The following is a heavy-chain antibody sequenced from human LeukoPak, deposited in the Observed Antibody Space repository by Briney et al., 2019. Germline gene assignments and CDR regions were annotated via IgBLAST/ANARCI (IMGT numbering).Heavy chain of an antibody. V-gene: IGHV4-59*01. J-gene: IGHJ4*02. Sequence: PSETLSLTCTVSGDSISDYYWSWIRQPPGKGLEWIGYIYYSGSTNYSPSLKSRVTIPLDTSRNQFSLKLSAVTAADTAVYYCARHSGSYWYWGQGTLVTVSS. D-gene: IGHD1-26*01. CDR2: IYYSGST. CDR1: GDSISDYY. CDR3: ARHSGSYWY.